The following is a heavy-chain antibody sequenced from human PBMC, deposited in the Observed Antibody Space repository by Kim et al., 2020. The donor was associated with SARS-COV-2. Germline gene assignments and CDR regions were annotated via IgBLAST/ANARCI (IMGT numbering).Heavy chain of an antibody. Sequence: GGSLRLSCAASGFTFGDYAMHWVRQAPGKGLEWVSGISWNSGSIGYADSVKGRFTISRDNAKNSLYLQMNSLRAEDTALYYCAKDLGSVAGPDFDYWGQGTLVTVSS. V-gene: IGHV3-9*01. CDR2: ISWNSGSI. CDR3: AKDLGSVAGPDFDY. CDR1: GFTFGDYA. D-gene: IGHD6-19*01. J-gene: IGHJ4*02.